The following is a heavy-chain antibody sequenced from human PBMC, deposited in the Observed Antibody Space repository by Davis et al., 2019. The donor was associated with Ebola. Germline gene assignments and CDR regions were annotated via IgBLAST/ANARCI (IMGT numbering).Heavy chain of an antibody. D-gene: IGHD6-13*01. CDR2: IIPILGIA. CDR1: GYTFTSYY. CDR3: ARELIVIMAAAGTGAGDYYYYGMDV. V-gene: IGHV1-69*04. Sequence: SVKVSCKASGYTFTSYYMHWVRQAPGQGLEWMGRIIPILGIANYAQKFQGRVTITADKSTSTAYMELSSLRSEDTAVYYCARELIVIMAAAGTGAGDYYYYGMDVWGQGTTVTVSS. J-gene: IGHJ6*02.